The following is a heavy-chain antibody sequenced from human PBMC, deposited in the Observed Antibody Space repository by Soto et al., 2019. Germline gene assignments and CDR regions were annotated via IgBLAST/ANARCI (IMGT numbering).Heavy chain of an antibody. CDR3: ARGGPVLNYYGSGSYYGSYYYYGMDV. Sequence: SETLSLTCAVYGGSFSGYYWSWIRQPPGKGLEWIGEINHSGSTNYNPSLKSRVTISVDTSKNQFSLKLSSVTAADTAVYYCARGGPVLNYYGSGSYYGSYYYYGMDVWGQGTTVTVSS. CDR2: INHSGST. D-gene: IGHD3-10*01. J-gene: IGHJ6*02. CDR1: GGSFSGYY. V-gene: IGHV4-34*01.